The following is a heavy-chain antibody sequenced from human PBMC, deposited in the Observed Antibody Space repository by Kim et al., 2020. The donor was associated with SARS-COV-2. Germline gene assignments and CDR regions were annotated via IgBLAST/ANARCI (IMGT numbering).Heavy chain of an antibody. CDR3: ARAHYGSGSYDY. V-gene: IGHV3-20*03. D-gene: IGHD3-10*01. J-gene: IGHJ4*02. Sequence: GYADSVKGRFTISRDNAKNSLYLQMNSLRAEDTALYYCARAHYGSGSYDYWGQGTLVTVSS.